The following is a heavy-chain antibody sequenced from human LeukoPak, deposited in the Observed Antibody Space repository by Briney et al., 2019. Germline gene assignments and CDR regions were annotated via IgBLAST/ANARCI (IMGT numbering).Heavy chain of an antibody. D-gene: IGHD3-10*01. J-gene: IGHJ5*02. V-gene: IGHV4-31*03. CDR1: GGSISSGGYY. CDR2: IYYSGST. CDR3: ARIPSAITMGLFDP. Sequence: PXXTLSLTCTVSGGSISSGGYYWSWIRQHPGTGLEWIGYIYYSGSTYYNPSLKSRVTISVDTSKTQFSLKLSSVTAADTAVYYCARIPSAITMGLFDPWGQGTLVTVSS.